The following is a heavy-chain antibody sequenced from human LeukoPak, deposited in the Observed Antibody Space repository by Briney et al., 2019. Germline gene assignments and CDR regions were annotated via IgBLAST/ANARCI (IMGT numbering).Heavy chain of an antibody. J-gene: IGHJ4*02. Sequence: GGSLRLSCAASGFTFSSYAMSWVRQAPGKGLEWVSAISGSGGSTYYADSVKGRFTISRDNSKNTLYLQMNSLRAEDTAVYYCAREGPAPSGWTRNYFDYWGQGTLVTVSS. CDR3: AREGPAPSGWTRNYFDY. D-gene: IGHD6-19*01. V-gene: IGHV3-23*01. CDR1: GFTFSSYA. CDR2: ISGSGGST.